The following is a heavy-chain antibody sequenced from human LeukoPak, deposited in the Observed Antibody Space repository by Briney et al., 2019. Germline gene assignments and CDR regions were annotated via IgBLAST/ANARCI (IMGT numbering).Heavy chain of an antibody. CDR1: GGSISSSNW. J-gene: IGHJ3*02. D-gene: IGHD2-21*01. V-gene: IGHV4-4*02. Sequence: PSETLSLTCAVSGGSISSSNWWSWVRQPPGKGLEWIGSIYHSGSTYYNPSLKSRVTISVDTSKNQFSLKLSSVTAADTAVYYCARGGSIPRDAFDIWGQGTMVTVSS. CDR3: ARGGSIPRDAFDI. CDR2: IYHSGST.